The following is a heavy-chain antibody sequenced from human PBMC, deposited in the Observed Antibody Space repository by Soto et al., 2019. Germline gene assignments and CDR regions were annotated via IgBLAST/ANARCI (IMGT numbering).Heavy chain of an antibody. CDR3: ARLAGYCSGTSCYGYYGMDV. Sequence: QLQLLESGPGLVKPSETLSLTCSVSGGSISSGPYSWGWIRQPPGKGLEWIGTFHYSGRTYYSPSLESRGTISVDTSKNQFSLKVSSVTAADTAVFYCARLAGYCSGTSCYGYYGMDVWGQGTTVTVSS. CDR1: GGSISSGPYS. V-gene: IGHV4-39*01. CDR2: FHYSGRT. D-gene: IGHD2-2*01. J-gene: IGHJ6*02.